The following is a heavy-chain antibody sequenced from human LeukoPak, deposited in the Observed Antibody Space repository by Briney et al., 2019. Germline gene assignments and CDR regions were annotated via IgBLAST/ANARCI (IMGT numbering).Heavy chain of an antibody. Sequence: ASVKVSCKASGYTFTNYGIGWVRQAPGQGPEWMGWISAYNGNTNYAQKFQGRVTMTTDTSTSTAYMELRSLRSDDTAVYYCARYYYCSGGSCYSFLSYWGQGTLVTVSS. D-gene: IGHD2-15*01. CDR3: ARYYYCSGGSCYSFLSY. V-gene: IGHV1-18*01. CDR2: ISAYNGNT. J-gene: IGHJ4*02. CDR1: GYTFTNYG.